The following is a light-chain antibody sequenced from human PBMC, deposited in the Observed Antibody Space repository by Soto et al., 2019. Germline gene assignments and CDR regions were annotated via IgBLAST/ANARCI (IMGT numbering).Light chain of an antibody. CDR1: QSVSSN. CDR3: QQYNNWPPIT. J-gene: IGKJ5*01. V-gene: IGKV3-15*01. CDR2: GAS. Sequence: EIVMTQSPATLSVSPGERATLSCRASQSVSSNLAWYQQKPGQAPRLLIYGASTRATGIPARFSGSGSGTEFTLTRSSLPSADFAVYYCQQYNNWPPITFGQGTRLEIK.